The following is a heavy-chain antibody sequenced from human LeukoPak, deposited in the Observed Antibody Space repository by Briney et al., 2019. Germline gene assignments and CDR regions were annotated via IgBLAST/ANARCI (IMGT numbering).Heavy chain of an antibody. D-gene: IGHD6-19*01. J-gene: IGHJ4*02. CDR2: IYTSGST. V-gene: IGHV4-61*02. CDR3: ARVPLRGVAGYYFDY. Sequence: PSETLSLTRTVSGGSISSGSYYWSWIRQPAGKGLEWIGRIYTSGSTNYNPALKSRVTITVDTSKNQFSLKLSSVTAADTAVYYCARVPLRGVAGYYFDYWGQGTLVTVSS. CDR1: GGSISSGSYY.